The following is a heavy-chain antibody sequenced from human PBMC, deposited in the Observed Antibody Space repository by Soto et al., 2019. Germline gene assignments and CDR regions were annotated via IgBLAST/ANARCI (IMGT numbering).Heavy chain of an antibody. V-gene: IGHV3-23*01. D-gene: IGHD2-15*01. CDR2: ISGSGGST. Sequence: GGSLRLSCAASGFTFSSYAMSWVRQAPGKGLEWVSAISGSGGSTYYADSVKGRFTISRDNSKNTLYLQMNSLRAEDTAVYYCAKDAATSRVVVVAATTTDYWGQGTLVTVSS. J-gene: IGHJ4*02. CDR3: AKDAATSRVVVVAATTTDY. CDR1: GFTFSSYA.